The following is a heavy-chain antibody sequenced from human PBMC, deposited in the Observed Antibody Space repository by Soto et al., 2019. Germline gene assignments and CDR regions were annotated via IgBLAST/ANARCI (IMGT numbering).Heavy chain of an antibody. CDR2: IYSRGSP. J-gene: IGHJ6*02. D-gene: IGHD3-10*01. Sequence: SETLSLTCNVFGGSISDFYWSWIRQRPGKGLEWIGYIYSRGSPTYNPSLKSRVSISADTSKNQFSLRLSSVTAADTAVYYCATTSYRGGDYFYYGLDVWGQGTTVTVSS. CDR1: GGSISDFY. CDR3: ATTSYRGGDYFYYGLDV. V-gene: IGHV4-59*01.